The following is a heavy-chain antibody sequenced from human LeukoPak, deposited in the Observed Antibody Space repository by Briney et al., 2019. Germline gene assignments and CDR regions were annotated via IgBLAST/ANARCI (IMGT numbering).Heavy chain of an antibody. CDR1: GGTFSSYA. CDR3: AAIMVGATGGAFDY. V-gene: IGHV1-46*01. D-gene: IGHD1-26*01. J-gene: IGHJ4*02. CDR2: INPSGGST. Sequence: ASVKVSCKASGGTFSSYAISWVRQAPGQGLEWMGIINPSGGSTSYAQKFQGRVTMTRDMSTSTVYMELSSLRSEDTAVYYCAAIMVGATGGAFDYWGQGTLVTVSS.